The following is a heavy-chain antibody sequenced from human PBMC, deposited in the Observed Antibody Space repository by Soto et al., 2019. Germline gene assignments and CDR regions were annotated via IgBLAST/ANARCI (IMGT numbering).Heavy chain of an antibody. D-gene: IGHD4-17*01. J-gene: IGHJ4*02. V-gene: IGHV3-33*01. Sequence: GGSLRLSCAASGFTFSSYGMHWVRQAPGKGLEWVAVIWYDGSNKYYADSVKGRFTISRDNSKNTLYLQMNSLRAEDTAVYYCARDGPREYGDYVRFQFDYWGQGTLVTVSS. CDR3: ARDGPREYGDYVRFQFDY. CDR1: GFTFSSYG. CDR2: IWYDGSNK.